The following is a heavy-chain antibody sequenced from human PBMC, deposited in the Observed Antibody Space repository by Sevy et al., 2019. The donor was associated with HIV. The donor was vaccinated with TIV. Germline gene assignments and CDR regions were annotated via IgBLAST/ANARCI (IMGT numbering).Heavy chain of an antibody. J-gene: IGHJ3*02. CDR2: ISGLSNYI. V-gene: IGHV3-21*05. CDR3: ARAVPATDAFDI. D-gene: IGHD6-19*01. Sequence: GGSLRLSCAASGFTFSSYSMHWGRQAPGKGLEWVSYISGLSNYIYYADSMKGRFSISRDNAKNSLYLQMISLRAEDTAVFYCARAVPATDAFDIWGQRTLVTVSS. CDR1: GFTFSSYS.